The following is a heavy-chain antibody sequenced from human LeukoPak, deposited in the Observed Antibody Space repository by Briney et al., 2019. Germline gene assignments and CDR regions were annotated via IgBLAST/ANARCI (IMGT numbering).Heavy chain of an antibody. CDR3: ARKLRYCSCGSCYGHYFDY. D-gene: IGHD2-15*01. J-gene: IGHJ4*02. CDR2: IYYSGST. Sequence: PSETLSLTCTVSGGSISSYYWSWIRQPPGKGLEWIGYIYYSGSTNYNPSLKSRVTISVDTSKNQFSLKLSSVTAADTAVYYCARKLRYCSCGSCYGHYFDYWGQGTLVTVSS. V-gene: IGHV4-59*01. CDR1: GGSISSYY.